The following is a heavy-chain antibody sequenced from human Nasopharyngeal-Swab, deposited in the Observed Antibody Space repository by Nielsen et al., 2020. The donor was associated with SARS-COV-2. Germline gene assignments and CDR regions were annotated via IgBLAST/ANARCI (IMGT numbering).Heavy chain of an antibody. Sequence: VRQAPGKGLEYVSAISSNGGSTYYASSVKGRFTISRDNSKNTLYLQMNSLRAEDTAVYYCARTDSSGYYPVTYYYYGMDVWGQGTTVTVSS. D-gene: IGHD3-22*01. CDR2: ISSNGGST. CDR3: ARTDSSGYYPVTYYYYGMDV. J-gene: IGHJ6*02. V-gene: IGHV3-64*01.